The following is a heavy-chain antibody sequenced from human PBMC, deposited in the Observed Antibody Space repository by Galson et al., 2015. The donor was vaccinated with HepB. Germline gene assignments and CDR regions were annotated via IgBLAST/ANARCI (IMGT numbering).Heavy chain of an antibody. CDR3: ARERLEYCSSTSCPNWFDP. CDR2: MNPNSGNT. Sequence: SVKVSCKASGYTFTSYDINWVRQATGQGLEWMGWMNPNSGNTGYAQKFQGRVTMTRNTSISTAYMELSGLRSEDTAVYYCARERLEYCSSTSCPNWFDPWGQGTLVTVSS. J-gene: IGHJ5*02. V-gene: IGHV1-8*01. D-gene: IGHD2-2*01. CDR1: GYTFTSYD.